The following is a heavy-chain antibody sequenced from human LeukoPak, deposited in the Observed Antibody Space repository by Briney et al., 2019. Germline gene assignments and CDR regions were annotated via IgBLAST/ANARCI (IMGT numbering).Heavy chain of an antibody. CDR2: IKQDGSEK. Sequence: PGGSLRLSCAASGFTFSDYYMSWIRQAPGKGLEWVANIKQDGSEKYYVDSVKGRFTISRDNAKNSLYLQMNSLRAEDTAVYYCARDLGVADYWGQGTLVTVSS. V-gene: IGHV3-7*01. J-gene: IGHJ4*02. CDR3: ARDLGVADY. D-gene: IGHD3-16*01. CDR1: GFTFSDYY.